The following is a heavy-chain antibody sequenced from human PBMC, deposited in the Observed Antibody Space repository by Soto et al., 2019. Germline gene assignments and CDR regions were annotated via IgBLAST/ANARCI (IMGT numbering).Heavy chain of an antibody. CDR2: IYWDDDI. D-gene: IGHD3-10*01. V-gene: IGHV2-5*02. CDR1: GFSLTSSDMG. CDR3: ARCLPSYNAFDF. Sequence: QITLNESGPTLVKPTQTLTLTCTFSGFSLTSSDMGVGWIRQPPGKALEWLTLIYWDDDIRYNPSLKSRLAITNDTSKNQVVLTMTNIDPVDTATYYCARCLPSYNAFDFWGNGTMVTVSS. J-gene: IGHJ3*01.